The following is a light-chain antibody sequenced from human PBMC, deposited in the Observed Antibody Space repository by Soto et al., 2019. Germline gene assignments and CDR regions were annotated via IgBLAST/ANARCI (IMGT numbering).Light chain of an antibody. CDR3: SSYAGGNNLV. J-gene: IGLJ2*01. V-gene: IGLV2-8*01. CDR2: EVN. Sequence: QSVLTQPPSASGSPGQSVTISCTGTSSDVGAYDSVSWYQQHPDKAPQLMIYEVNKRPSGVPDRFSGSKSGNTASLTVSGLQAEDEADYYCSSYAGGNNLVFGGGTQLTVL. CDR1: SSDVGAYDS.